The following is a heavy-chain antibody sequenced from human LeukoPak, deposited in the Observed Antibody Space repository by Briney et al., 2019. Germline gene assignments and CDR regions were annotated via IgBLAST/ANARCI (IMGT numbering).Heavy chain of an antibody. Sequence: GGSLRLSCAASGFTFSSYGMSWVRQAPGKGLEWVSAISGSGGSTYYADSVKGLFTISRDNSKNTLYLQMNSLRAEDTAVYYCAKWQASSWYRSGPLNWFDPWGQGTLVTVSS. CDR2: ISGSGGST. J-gene: IGHJ5*02. CDR1: GFTFSSYG. D-gene: IGHD6-13*01. V-gene: IGHV3-23*01. CDR3: AKWQASSWYRSGPLNWFDP.